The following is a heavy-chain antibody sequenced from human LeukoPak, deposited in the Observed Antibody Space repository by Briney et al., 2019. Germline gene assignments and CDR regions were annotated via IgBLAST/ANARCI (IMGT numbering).Heavy chain of an antibody. CDR3: ARESHIVGATGYNWFDP. CDR2: INPSGGST. J-gene: IGHJ5*02. V-gene: IGHV1-46*01. CDR1: GYTFTSYY. Sequence: ASVKVSCKASGYTFTSYYMHWVRQAPGQGLEWMGIINPSGGSTSYAQKFQGRVTMTRDMSTSTVYMELSSLRSEDTAVYYCARESHIVGATGYNWFDPWGQGTLVTVSS. D-gene: IGHD1-26*01.